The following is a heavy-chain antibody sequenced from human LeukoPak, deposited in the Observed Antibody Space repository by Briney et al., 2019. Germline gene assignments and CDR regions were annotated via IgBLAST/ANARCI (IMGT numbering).Heavy chain of an antibody. CDR3: AKENYDILTGYSNAFDI. D-gene: IGHD3-9*01. CDR2: ISGSGGST. J-gene: IGHJ3*02. CDR1: GFTFSSYA. Sequence: GGSLRLSCAASGFTFSSYAMSWVRQALGKGLEWVSAISGSGGSTYYADSVKGRFTISRDNSKNTLYLQMNSLRAEDTAVYYCAKENYDILTGYSNAFDIWGQGTMVTVSS. V-gene: IGHV3-23*01.